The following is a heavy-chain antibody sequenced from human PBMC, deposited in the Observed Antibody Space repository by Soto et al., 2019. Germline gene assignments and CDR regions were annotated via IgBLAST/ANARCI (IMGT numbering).Heavy chain of an antibody. CDR3: AALGDCSSTSCFDP. J-gene: IGHJ5*02. CDR1: GDSISSYY. V-gene: IGHV4-59*01. Sequence: SETLSLTCSFSGDSISSYYWTLIRQPPGKGLEWIGYINHSGSTKYNPFLKSRVTISVDTSKNQVSLNLNSVTTADTAVYYCAALGDCSSTSCFDPWGQGTLVTVSS. D-gene: IGHD2-2*01. CDR2: INHSGST.